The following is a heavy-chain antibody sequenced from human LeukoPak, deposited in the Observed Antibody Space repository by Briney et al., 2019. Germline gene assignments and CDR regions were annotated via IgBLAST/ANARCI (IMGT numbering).Heavy chain of an antibody. D-gene: IGHD3-22*01. CDR2: IFSSGST. CDR1: GGYISTHH. CDR3: GRDRGLYYYDSSGYYFDY. Sequence: PSETLSRTCSVSGGYISTHHWTWIRQPAGLGLEWIGRIFSSGSTTYNPSLKSRVSMSVDTSKHQFSLKLSTVTAADTAVYYCGRDRGLYYYDSSGYYFDYWGQGALVTVSS. J-gene: IGHJ4*02. V-gene: IGHV4-4*07.